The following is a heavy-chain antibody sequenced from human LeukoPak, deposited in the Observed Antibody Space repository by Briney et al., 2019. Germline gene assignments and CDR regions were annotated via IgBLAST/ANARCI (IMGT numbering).Heavy chain of an antibody. CDR2: KNPNSGNT. D-gene: IGHD3-10*01. V-gene: IGHV1-8*01. CDR1: GYTFTSYD. CDR3: ARGWSYYYDSGSYAHAFDI. Sequence: ASVKVSCKASGYTFTSYDINWVRQATGQGLEWMGWKNPNSGNTGYAQKFQGRVTMTRNTSISTAYMELSSLRSEDTAVYYCARGWSYYYDSGSYAHAFDIWGQGTMVTVSS. J-gene: IGHJ3*02.